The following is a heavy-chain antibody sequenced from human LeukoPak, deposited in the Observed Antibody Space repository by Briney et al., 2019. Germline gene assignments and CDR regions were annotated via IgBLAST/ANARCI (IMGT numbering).Heavy chain of an antibody. D-gene: IGHD4-23*01. CDR2: IKTKSEGGTT. J-gene: IGHJ4*02. CDR3: TSSGSRWDYFDY. Sequence: GGSLRLSCAASGFTFSKAXXXXVRQXPGKXXXXXARIKTKSEGGTTDYAAPVKGRFTISRDDSKNTLYLQMNSLKTEDTAVYYCTSSGSRWDYFDYWGQGILATVSS. CDR1: GFTFSKAX. V-gene: IGHV3-15*05.